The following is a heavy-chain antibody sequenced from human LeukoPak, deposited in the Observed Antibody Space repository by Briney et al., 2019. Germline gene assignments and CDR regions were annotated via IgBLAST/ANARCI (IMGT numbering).Heavy chain of an antibody. J-gene: IGHJ5*02. D-gene: IGHD3-3*01. Sequence: SETLSLTCAVYGGSFSGYYWSWISQPPGKGLQWMGEINHSRSTNYNTSLKSRVTISVDTSKNQFSLKLSSVTAADTAVYYCARGGDYDFSSGYLHVWFDPWGQGNLVTVSS. CDR3: ARGGDYDFSSGYLHVWFDP. V-gene: IGHV4-34*01. CDR2: INHSRST. CDR1: GGSFSGYY.